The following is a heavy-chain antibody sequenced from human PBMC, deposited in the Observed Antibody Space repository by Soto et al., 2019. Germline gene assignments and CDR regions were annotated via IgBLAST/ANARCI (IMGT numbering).Heavy chain of an antibody. CDR1: GGSISSYY. V-gene: IGHV4-59*01. Sequence: QVQLQESGPGLVKPSETLSLTCTVSGGSISSYYWSWIRQPPGKGLEWIGYIYYSGSTNYNPSLKRRVTISVDTSKNQFSLKRSSVTAADTAVYYCARVLTMVRGVIMQNWYFDLWGRGTLVTVSS. CDR2: IYYSGST. D-gene: IGHD3-10*01. CDR3: ARVLTMVRGVIMQNWYFDL. J-gene: IGHJ2*01.